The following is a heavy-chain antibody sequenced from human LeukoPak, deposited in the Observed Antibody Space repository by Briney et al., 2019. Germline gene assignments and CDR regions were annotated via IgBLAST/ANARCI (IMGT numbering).Heavy chain of an antibody. V-gene: IGHV4-39*07. D-gene: IGHD5-24*01. CDR3: AREARRDGYNLFDY. Sequence: SETLSFTCTVSGGSSSSSSYYWGWIRQPPGKGLEWIGSIYYSGSTYYNPSLKSRVTISVDTSQNQFSLQLTSVTAADTAVYYCAREARRDGYNLFDYWGQGTLVTVSS. J-gene: IGHJ4*02. CDR1: GGSSSSSSYY. CDR2: IYYSGST.